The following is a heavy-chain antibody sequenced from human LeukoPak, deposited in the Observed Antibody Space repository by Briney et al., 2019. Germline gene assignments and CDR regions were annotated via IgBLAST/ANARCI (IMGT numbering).Heavy chain of an antibody. J-gene: IGHJ4*02. CDR3: AKDPSYGDYVGYFDY. Sequence: PGRSLRLSCAASGFTFRSYGMHWVRQAPGKGLEWVTVISYDGSNKYYADSVKGRFTISRDNSKNTLYLQMNSLRAEDTAVYYCAKDPSYGDYVGYFDYWGQGTLVTVSS. CDR1: GFTFRSYG. CDR2: ISYDGSNK. V-gene: IGHV3-30*18. D-gene: IGHD4-17*01.